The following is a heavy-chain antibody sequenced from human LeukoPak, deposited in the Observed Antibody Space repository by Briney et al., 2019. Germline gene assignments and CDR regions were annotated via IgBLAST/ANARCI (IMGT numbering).Heavy chain of an antibody. CDR2: FYYSGST. Sequence: SETLSLTCTVSGGSISSYYWNWIRQPPGKGLEWIGYFYYSGSTNYNPSLKSRVTISVDTSKNQFSLKLSSVTAADTAVYYCAKGAGFNAGFYYGMDAWGQGTTVTVSS. CDR1: GGSISSYY. V-gene: IGHV4-59*01. CDR3: AKGAGFNAGFYYGMDA. D-gene: IGHD2-15*01. J-gene: IGHJ6*02.